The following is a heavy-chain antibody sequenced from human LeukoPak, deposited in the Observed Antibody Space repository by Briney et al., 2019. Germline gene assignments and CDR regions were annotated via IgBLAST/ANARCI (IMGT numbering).Heavy chain of an antibody. J-gene: IGHJ5*02. D-gene: IGHD2-15*01. V-gene: IGHV3-23*01. CDR1: GFTFSSYA. CDR3: AKIQDIVVVVAAPFAP. Sequence: GGSLRLSCAASGFTFSSYAMSWVRQAPGKGLEWVSAISGSGGSTYYADSVKGRFTISRDNSKNTLYLQMNSLRAEDTAVYYCAKIQDIVVVVAAPFAPWGQGTLVTVSS. CDR2: ISGSGGST.